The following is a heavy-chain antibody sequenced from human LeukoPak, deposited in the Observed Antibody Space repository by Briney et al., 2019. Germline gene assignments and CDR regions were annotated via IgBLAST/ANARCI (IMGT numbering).Heavy chain of an antibody. CDR3: ARGPYGSFEY. CDR2: IYYSGST. CDR1: GVSISGYY. Sequence: SETLSLTCTVSGVSISGYYWSWIRQPPGKGLEWIGYIYYSGSTNYNPSLKSRVTISVDTSKNQFSLKLSSVTAADTAVYYCARGPYGSFEYWGQGTLVTVSS. V-gene: IGHV4-59*01. J-gene: IGHJ4*02. D-gene: IGHD3-10*01.